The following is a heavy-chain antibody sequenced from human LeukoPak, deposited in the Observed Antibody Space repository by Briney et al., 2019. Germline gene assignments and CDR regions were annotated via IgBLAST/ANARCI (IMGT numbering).Heavy chain of an antibody. Sequence: SETLSLTCTVSGGSISSGDYYWSWIRQPPGKGLEWIGYIYYSGSTYYNPSLKSRVTISVDTSKNQFSLKLSSVTAADTAVYYCARESSIYGSGTDAFEIWGQGTMVTVSS. J-gene: IGHJ3*02. CDR3: ARESSIYGSGTDAFEI. V-gene: IGHV4-30-4*01. D-gene: IGHD3-10*01. CDR2: IYYSGST. CDR1: GGSISSGDYY.